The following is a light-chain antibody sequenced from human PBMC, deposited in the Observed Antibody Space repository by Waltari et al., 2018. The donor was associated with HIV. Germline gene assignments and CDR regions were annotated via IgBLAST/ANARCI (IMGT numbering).Light chain of an antibody. J-gene: IGLJ3*02. CDR1: SSNIGAHYD. Sequence: QSVLTQPPSVSGAPGQRVTISCTGSSSNIGAHYDVNWYQQLPGTAPKLLIYGNTNRPSGVPYRFSGSKSGTSASLAITGLQAEDEADYYCQSYDSSLSGSGVFGGGTKLTVL. CDR3: QSYDSSLSGSGV. CDR2: GNT. V-gene: IGLV1-40*01.